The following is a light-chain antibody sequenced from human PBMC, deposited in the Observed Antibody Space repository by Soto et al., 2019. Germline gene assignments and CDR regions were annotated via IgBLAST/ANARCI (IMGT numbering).Light chain of an antibody. Sequence: AIRMTQSPSSLSASTGDRVTITCRASQGISSYLAWYQQKPGKAPKLLIYAAYTLQSGVQSRFSGSGSGTEFTLTISSLQPDDFATYYCKQYNSYTWTFGQGTKVDIK. J-gene: IGKJ1*01. CDR3: KQYNSYTWT. V-gene: IGKV1-8*01. CDR2: AAY. CDR1: QGISSY.